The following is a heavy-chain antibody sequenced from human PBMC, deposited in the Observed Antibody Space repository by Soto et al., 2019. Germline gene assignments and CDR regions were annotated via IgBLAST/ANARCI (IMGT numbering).Heavy chain of an antibody. V-gene: IGHV3-23*01. CDR1: GFTFSSHA. J-gene: IGHJ6*02. CDR2: ISGSGGST. Sequence: EVQLLESGGGLVQPGGSLRLSCAASGFTFSSHAMSWVRQVPGKGLEWVSSISGSGGSTYYADSVKGRFTISRDNSENTQYLQLNTLRAEDTAVYYCAKDKSREGYAVYYHGMDVWGQGTTVTVSS. CDR3: AKDKSREGYAVYYHGMDV. D-gene: IGHD5-12*01.